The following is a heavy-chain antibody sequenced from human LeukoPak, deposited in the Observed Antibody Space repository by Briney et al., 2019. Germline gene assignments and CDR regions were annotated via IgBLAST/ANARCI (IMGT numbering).Heavy chain of an antibody. CDR1: GFTFSSYG. V-gene: IGHV3-33*01. Sequence: PGGSLRLSCAASGFTFSSYGMRWVRQAPGKGLEWVAVIWYDGSNKYYADSVKGRFTISRDNSKNTLYLQMNSLRAEDTAVYYCATDSGSSGAFDIWGQGTMVTVSS. D-gene: IGHD1-26*01. CDR2: IWYDGSNK. CDR3: ATDSGSSGAFDI. J-gene: IGHJ3*02.